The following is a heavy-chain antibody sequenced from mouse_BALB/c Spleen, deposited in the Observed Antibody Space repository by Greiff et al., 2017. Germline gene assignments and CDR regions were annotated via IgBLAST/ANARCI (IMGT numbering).Heavy chain of an antibody. V-gene: IGHV1-54*01. J-gene: IGHJ2*01. D-gene: IGHD2-2*01. CDR1: GYAFTNYL. CDR2: INPGSGGT. CDR3: ARGGYDGSYYFDY. Sequence: QVQLKQSGAELVRPGTSVKVSCKASGYAFTNYLIEWVKQRPGQGLEWIGVINPGSGGTNYNEKFKGKATLTADKSSSTAYMQLSSLTSDDSAVYFCARGGYDGSYYFDYWGQGTTLTVSS.